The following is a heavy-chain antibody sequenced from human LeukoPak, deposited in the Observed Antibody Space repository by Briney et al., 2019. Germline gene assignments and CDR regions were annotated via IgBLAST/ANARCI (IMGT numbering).Heavy chain of an antibody. Sequence: PGGSLRLSCAASGFTFSDYYMSWIRQAPGKGLEWVSYISSSGSTIYYADSVKGRFTISRDNAKNSLYLQMNSLRAEDTAVYYCAALTPGEYYYDSSGPLGVWGQGTTVTVSS. D-gene: IGHD3-22*01. V-gene: IGHV3-11*01. CDR3: AALTPGEYYYDSSGPLGV. J-gene: IGHJ6*02. CDR2: ISSSGSTI. CDR1: GFTFSDYY.